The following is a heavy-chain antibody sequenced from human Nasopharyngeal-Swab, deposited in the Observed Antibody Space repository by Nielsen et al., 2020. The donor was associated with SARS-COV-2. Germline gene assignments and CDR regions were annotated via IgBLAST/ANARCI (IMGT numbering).Heavy chain of an antibody. CDR1: GGTFTNYA. D-gene: IGHD3-22*01. CDR2: IIPFFDTA. V-gene: IGHV1-69*13. CDR3: ARENYYDSSGYHPYYYYGMDV. Sequence: SVKVSCKSSGGTFTNYAFSWVRQAPGQGLEWMGGIIPFFDTANYAQNFQGRVTITADPSTSTAYMELSSLRSEDTAVYYCARENYYDSSGYHPYYYYGMDVWGQGTTVTVSS. J-gene: IGHJ6*02.